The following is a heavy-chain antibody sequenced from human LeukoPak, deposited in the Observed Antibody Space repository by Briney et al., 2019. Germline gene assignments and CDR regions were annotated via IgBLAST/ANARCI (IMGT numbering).Heavy chain of an antibody. CDR2: FYWDDDK. D-gene: IGHD2/OR15-2a*01. CDR1: GFSLGTSEVG. J-gene: IGHJ4*02. CDR3: AHRPIALRQGGFDY. V-gene: IGHV2-5*02. Sequence: SGPTLVRPTQTLTLTCTFSGFSLGTSEVGVGWIRQPPGQALEWLAKFYWDDDKRYNPSLKGRLTITKDTSNNQVVLTMTAMDPLDTGTYFCAHRPIALRQGGFDYWGQGTLVTVSS.